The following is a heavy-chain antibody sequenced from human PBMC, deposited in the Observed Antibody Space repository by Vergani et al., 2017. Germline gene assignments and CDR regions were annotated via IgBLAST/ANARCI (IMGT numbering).Heavy chain of an antibody. V-gene: IGHV4-59*01. CDR2: IYDSGDT. J-gene: IGHJ5*02. CDR3: ARGALWWLRQIDP. CDR1: GDPMNTYY. Sequence: QVQLQESGPGLVKPSETLSLICCVSGDPMNTYYCTWIRQPPGKGLEWIGYIYDSGDTKYNSSLKTRVTMSLDTSKNQFSLSLYSVTAADTAVYYCARGALWWLRQIDPWVQGSLVTVSS. D-gene: IGHD2-21*01.